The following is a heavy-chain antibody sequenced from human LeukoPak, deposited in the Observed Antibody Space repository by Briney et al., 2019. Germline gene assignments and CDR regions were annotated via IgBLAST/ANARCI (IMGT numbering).Heavy chain of an antibody. D-gene: IGHD2-15*01. J-gene: IGHJ5*02. V-gene: IGHV3-74*01. CDR1: GLTFSSYW. CDR2: INSDGTST. Sequence: GGSLRLSCAASGLTFSSYWMHWVRQAPGKGLVWVSRINSDGTSTTYADSVKGRFTISRDNAKNTLYLEMNSLRVEDAAVYYCTRRVDATRWYDPWGQGTLVTVSS. CDR3: TRRVDATRWYDP.